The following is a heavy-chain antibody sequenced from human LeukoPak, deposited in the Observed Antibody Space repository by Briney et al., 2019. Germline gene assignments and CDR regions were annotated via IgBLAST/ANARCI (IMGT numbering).Heavy chain of an antibody. Sequence: PSETLSLTCTVSGGSINSGSYYWSWIRQPAGKGLEWIGRIYTSGSTKYNPSLKSRVTISVDTSKNQFSLKLSSVTAADTAVYYCARVSCGDDCRGHYYHYYMDVWGKGTTVTISS. CDR3: ARVSCGDDCRGHYYHYYMDV. V-gene: IGHV4-61*02. D-gene: IGHD2-21*02. CDR2: IYTSGST. CDR1: GGSINSGSYY. J-gene: IGHJ6*03.